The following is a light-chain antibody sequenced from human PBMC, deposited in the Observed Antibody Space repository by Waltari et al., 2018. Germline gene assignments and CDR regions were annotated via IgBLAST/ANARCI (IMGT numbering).Light chain of an antibody. CDR2: GAS. V-gene: IGKV3-15*01. CDR1: QSVRSN. CDR3: QQYINWPWT. J-gene: IGKJ1*01. Sequence: EIVMTQPPGSLSVSPGETVTLSCRASQSVRSNVAWYHLRTGQAPRLLIYGASTRAPGRPARFSATGSATDFTLTISGLQSEDIGVYFCQQYINWPWTFGQGTRVEVK.